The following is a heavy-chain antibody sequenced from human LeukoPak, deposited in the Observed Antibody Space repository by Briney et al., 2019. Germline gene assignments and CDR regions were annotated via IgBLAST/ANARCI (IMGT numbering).Heavy chain of an antibody. CDR3: ARDAYSSSWYWLDP. CDR1: GGSISSHY. Sequence: SETLSLTCTVSGGSISSHYWSWIRQPPGKGLEWIGYIYYSGSTNYNPSLKSRVTISVDTSKNQFSLKLSSVTAADTAVYYCARDAYSSSWYWLDPWGEVTLVTVSS. V-gene: IGHV4-59*11. CDR2: IYYSGST. J-gene: IGHJ5*02. D-gene: IGHD6-13*01.